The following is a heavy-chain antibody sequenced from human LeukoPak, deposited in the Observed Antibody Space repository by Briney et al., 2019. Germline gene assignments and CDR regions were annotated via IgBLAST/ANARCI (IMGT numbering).Heavy chain of an antibody. V-gene: IGHV3-20*04. CDR3: ARDLYCTNGVCFPTDY. J-gene: IGHJ4*02. Sequence: GGSLRLSCAASGFTFDDCGMSWVRHAPGKGLEWVSGINWNGGSTGYADSVKGRFTISRDNAKNSLYLQMNSLRAEDTALYYCARDLYCTNGVCFPTDYWGQGTLVTVSS. CDR1: GFTFDDCG. D-gene: IGHD2-8*01. CDR2: INWNGGST.